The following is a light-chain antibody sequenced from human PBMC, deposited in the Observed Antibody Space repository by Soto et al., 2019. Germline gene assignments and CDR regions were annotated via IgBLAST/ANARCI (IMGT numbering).Light chain of an antibody. CDR1: QTVRTY. Sequence: EIVLTQSPATLSLSPGERATLSCRASQTVRTYLAWYQQKPGQAPRLLMFDASNRATGIPPRFSASGSGTDFTLTISSLEPEDFAVYYCQQRDNWPPRITFGQGTRLEIK. CDR2: DAS. CDR3: QQRDNWPPRIT. J-gene: IGKJ5*01. V-gene: IGKV3-11*01.